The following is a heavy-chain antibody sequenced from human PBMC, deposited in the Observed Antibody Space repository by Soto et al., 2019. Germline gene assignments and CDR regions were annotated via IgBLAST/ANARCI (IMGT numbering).Heavy chain of an antibody. Sequence: GASVKVSCKASGYTFTSYGISWVRQAPGQGLEWMGWISAYNGNTNYAQKLQGRVTMTTDTSTSTAYMELRSLRSDDTAVYYCARHGGYDSPHPSNWLAPWGQGTLVTFSS. J-gene: IGHJ5*02. CDR1: GYTFTSYG. CDR2: ISAYNGNT. V-gene: IGHV1-18*01. CDR3: ARHGGYDSPHPSNWLAP. D-gene: IGHD5-12*01.